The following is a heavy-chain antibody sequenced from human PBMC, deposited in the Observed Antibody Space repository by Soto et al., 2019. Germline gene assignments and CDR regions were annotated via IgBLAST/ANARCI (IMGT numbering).Heavy chain of an antibody. CDR3: PREIVGAPYFDY. CDR1: GGSISSGGYY. J-gene: IGHJ4*02. D-gene: IGHD1-26*01. V-gene: IGHV4-31*03. Sequence: QVQLQESGPGLVKPSQTLSLTCTVSGGSISSGGYYWSWIRQHPGKGLEWIGYIYYSGSTYYNPSLKSRVTISVDKSKNQFSLNLSSVTAADTAVYYCPREIVGAPYFDYWGQGTLVTVSS. CDR2: IYYSGST.